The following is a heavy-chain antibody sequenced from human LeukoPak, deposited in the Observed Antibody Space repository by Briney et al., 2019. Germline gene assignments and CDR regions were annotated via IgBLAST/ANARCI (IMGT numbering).Heavy chain of an antibody. CDR1: GFTFSTYN. Sequence: GGSLRLSCAASGFTFSTYNMNWVRQAPGKGLEWVSSISSSGSYIYYADSVKGRFTISRDNAKNSLYLQMNRLRAEDTAVYYCARDPTSAYCSSTSCYENNYFDYWGQGTLVTVSS. CDR2: ISSSGSYI. J-gene: IGHJ4*02. CDR3: ARDPTSAYCSSTSCYENNYFDY. V-gene: IGHV3-21*01. D-gene: IGHD2-2*01.